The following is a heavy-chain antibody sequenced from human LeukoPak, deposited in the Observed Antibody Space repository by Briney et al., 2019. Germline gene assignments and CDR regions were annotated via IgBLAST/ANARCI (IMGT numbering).Heavy chain of an antibody. J-gene: IGHJ4*02. CDR1: GYTFTSYG. CDR3: ARSYSSGWYDFDY. D-gene: IGHD6-19*01. V-gene: IGHV1-18*01. CDR2: ISAYNGNT. Sequence: GASVKVSCKASGYTFTSYGISWVRQAPGQGLEWMGWISAYNGNTNYAQKLQGRVTMTTDTSTSTAYMELRSRSSDLTAVYYCARSYSSGWYDFDYWGQGTLVTVSS.